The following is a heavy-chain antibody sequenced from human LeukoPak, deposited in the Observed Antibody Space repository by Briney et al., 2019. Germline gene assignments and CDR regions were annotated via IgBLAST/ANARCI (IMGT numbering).Heavy chain of an antibody. V-gene: IGHV4-34*01. J-gene: IGHJ4*02. Sequence: SETLSLTCAVYGGSFSGYYWSWIRQPPGKGLEWIGEINHSGSTNYNPSLKSRVTISVDTSKNQFSLKLSSVTAADTAVYYCARRYYDFWSGCYTASPFDYWGQGTLVTVSS. D-gene: IGHD3-3*01. CDR2: INHSGST. CDR1: GGSFSGYY. CDR3: ARRYYDFWSGCYTASPFDY.